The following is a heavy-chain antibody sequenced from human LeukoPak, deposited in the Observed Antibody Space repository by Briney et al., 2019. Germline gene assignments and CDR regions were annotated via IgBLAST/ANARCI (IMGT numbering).Heavy chain of an antibody. Sequence: GGSLRPSCAASGFTFSDFEMNWVRQAPGKGLEWISYINIAADTMHYADSVKGRFTISRDNAKNSLYLQMTSLRAEDTAVYYCARNLAYWGQGTLVTVSS. V-gene: IGHV3-48*03. J-gene: IGHJ4*02. CDR3: ARNLAY. CDR1: GFTFSDFE. CDR2: INIAADTM.